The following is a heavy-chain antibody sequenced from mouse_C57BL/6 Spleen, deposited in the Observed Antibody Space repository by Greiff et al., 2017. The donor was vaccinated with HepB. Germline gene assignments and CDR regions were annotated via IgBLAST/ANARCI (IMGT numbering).Heavy chain of an antibody. Sequence: EVKVVESGGGLVKPGGSLKLSCAASGFTFSSYAMSWVRQTPEKRLEWVATISDGGSYTYYPDNVKGRFTISRDNAKNNLYLQMSHLKSEDTAMYYCARDSIDYWGQGTLVTVSA. V-gene: IGHV5-4*01. CDR1: GFTFSSYA. CDR3: ARDSIDY. J-gene: IGHJ3*01. CDR2: ISDGGSYT.